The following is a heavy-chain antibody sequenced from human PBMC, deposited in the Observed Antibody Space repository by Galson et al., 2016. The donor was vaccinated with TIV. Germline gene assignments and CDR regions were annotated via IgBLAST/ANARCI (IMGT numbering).Heavy chain of an antibody. D-gene: IGHD3-16*01. J-gene: IGHJ5*01. CDR1: GFTFSDYV. Sequence: SLRLSCAGSGFTFSDYVLNWVRQAPGKGLQWVAFISSDGSRKYVADSVKGRFTISRDNSENTLYLQMNNLRPDDTAAYFGAKENDFDSWGQGTLVTFSS. CDR3: AKENDFDS. CDR2: ISSDGSRK. V-gene: IGHV3-30*04.